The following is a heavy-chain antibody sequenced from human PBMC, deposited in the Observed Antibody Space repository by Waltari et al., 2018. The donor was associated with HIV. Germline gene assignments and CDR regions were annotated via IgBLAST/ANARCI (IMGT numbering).Heavy chain of an antibody. V-gene: IGHV3-23*04. J-gene: IGHJ4*02. CDR3: AKHSGYDLEY. CDR2: MSGSGGSK. D-gene: IGHD5-12*01. Sequence: EVQLVESGGGLVQPGGSLRLSCATSGYSFSSYAMTWVRQAPGKGLEWVSGMSGSGGSKYYAASVKGRFTISRDNSKNTLSLQMNSLRAEDTAVYYCAKHSGYDLEYWGQGTLVTVSS. CDR1: GYSFSSYA.